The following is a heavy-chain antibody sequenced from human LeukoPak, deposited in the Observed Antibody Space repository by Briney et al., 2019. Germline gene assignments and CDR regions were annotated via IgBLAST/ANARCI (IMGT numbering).Heavy chain of an antibody. CDR3: ASNSGSYPVTLDY. J-gene: IGHJ4*02. V-gene: IGHV1-46*01. CDR2: INPSGGST. D-gene: IGHD1-26*01. Sequence: ASVKVSCKASGYTFTSYYMHWLRQAPGQGLEWMGIINPSGGSTSYAQKFQGRVTMTRDTSTSTVYMELSSLRSEDTAVYYCASNSGSYPVTLDYWGQGTLVTVSS. CDR1: GYTFTSYY.